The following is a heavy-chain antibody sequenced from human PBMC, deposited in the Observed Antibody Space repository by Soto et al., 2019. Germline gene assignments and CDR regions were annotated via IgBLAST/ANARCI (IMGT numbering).Heavy chain of an antibody. J-gene: IGHJ6*02. D-gene: IGHD2-15*01. V-gene: IGHV2-70*01. CDR1: GFSLTTSGMC. CDR2: LNWDDDK. Sequence: ESGPTLVNPTQTLTLTCTFSGFSLTTSGMCVSWIRQPPGKALEWLALLNWDDDKYYSTSLKTRLTISKDTSKNQVVLTMTNVDPVDTATYYCARNVGYCSGGRCYPDYYGMDVWGQGTTVTVSS. CDR3: ARNVGYCSGGRCYPDYYGMDV.